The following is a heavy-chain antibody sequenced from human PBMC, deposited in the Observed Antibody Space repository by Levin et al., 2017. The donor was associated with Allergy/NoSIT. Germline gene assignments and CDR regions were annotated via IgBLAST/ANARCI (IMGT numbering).Heavy chain of an antibody. Sequence: ASVKVSCKASGYTFTGYYMHWVRQAPGQGLEWVGWINPNSGGTNYAQKFQGRVTMTRDTSISTAYMELSRLKSDDTAVYYCARSRVRGVMIPLELHYWGQGTLVTVSS. CDR2: INPNSGGT. CDR1: GYTFTGYY. V-gene: IGHV1-2*02. J-gene: IGHJ4*02. CDR3: ARSRVRGVMIPLELHY. D-gene: IGHD3-10*01.